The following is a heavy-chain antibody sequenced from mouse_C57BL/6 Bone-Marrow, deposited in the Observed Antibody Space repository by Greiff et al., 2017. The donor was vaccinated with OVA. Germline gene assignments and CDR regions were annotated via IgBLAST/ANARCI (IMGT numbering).Heavy chain of an antibody. CDR1: GFTFSSYG. CDR2: ISSGGSYT. CDR3: ARGGSNPYAMDY. V-gene: IGHV5-6*02. Sequence: DVMLVESGGDLVKPGGSLKLSCAASGFTFSSYGLSWVRQTPDKRLEWVATISSGGSYTYYPDSVKGRFTISRDNAKNTLYLQIRSLTSEDTALYYCARGGSNPYAMDYWGQGTSVTVSS. J-gene: IGHJ4*01. D-gene: IGHD1-1*01.